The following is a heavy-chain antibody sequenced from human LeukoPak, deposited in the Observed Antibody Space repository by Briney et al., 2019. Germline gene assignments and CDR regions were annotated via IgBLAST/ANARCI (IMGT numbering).Heavy chain of an antibody. J-gene: IGHJ4*02. CDR1: GFTFSSYE. CDR2: ISSSGSTI. CDR3: ARDVISAVATSLDY. Sequence: GGSLRLSCAASGFTFSSYEMNWVRQAPGKGLEWVSYISSSGSTIYYADSVKVRFTISRDKAKNSLYLQMNSLRAEDTAVYYCARDVISAVATSLDYWGQGTLVTVSS. V-gene: IGHV3-48*03. D-gene: IGHD5-24*01.